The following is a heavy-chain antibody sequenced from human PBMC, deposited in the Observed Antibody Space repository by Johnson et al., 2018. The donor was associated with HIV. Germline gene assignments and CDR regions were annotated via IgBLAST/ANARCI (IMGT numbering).Heavy chain of an antibody. V-gene: IGHV3-20*04. Sequence: VQLVESGGGVVRPGGSLRLSCAASGFTFYDYGMSWVRQAPGKGLEWVSGINWNGGSTGYADSVKGRFTISRDNAKNSLYLQMNRRRAEDTALYYCARHFPDRGVPPRGAFDIWGQGTMVTVSS. CDR2: INWNGGST. J-gene: IGHJ3*02. CDR1: GFTFYDYG. CDR3: ARHFPDRGVPPRGAFDI. D-gene: IGHD3-22*01.